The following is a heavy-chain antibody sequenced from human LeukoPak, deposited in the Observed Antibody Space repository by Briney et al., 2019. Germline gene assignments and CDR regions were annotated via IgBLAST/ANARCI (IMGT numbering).Heavy chain of an antibody. V-gene: IGHV4-34*01. Sequence: KPSETLSLTCAVYGGSFSGYHWSWIRQPPGKGLEWIGEINHSGSTNYNPSLKSRVTISVDTSKNQFSLKLSSVTAADTAVYYCAREGYSSSCLDYWGQGTLVTVSS. CDR1: GGSFSGYH. D-gene: IGHD6-13*01. CDR2: INHSGST. J-gene: IGHJ4*02. CDR3: AREGYSSSCLDY.